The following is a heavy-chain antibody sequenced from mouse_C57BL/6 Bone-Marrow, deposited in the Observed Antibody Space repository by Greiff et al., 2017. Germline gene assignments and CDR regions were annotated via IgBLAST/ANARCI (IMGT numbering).Heavy chain of an antibody. J-gene: IGHJ1*03. CDR3: ARRRDGYDWYFDV. Sequence: QVQLKQPGAELVKPGASVKMSCKASGYTFTSYWITWVKQRPGQGLEWIGDIYPGSGSTNYNEKFKSKATLTVDTSSSTAYMQLSSLTSEDSAVYYCARRRDGYDWYFDVWGTGTTVTVSS. V-gene: IGHV1-55*01. CDR1: GYTFTSYW. CDR2: IYPGSGST. D-gene: IGHD2-2*01.